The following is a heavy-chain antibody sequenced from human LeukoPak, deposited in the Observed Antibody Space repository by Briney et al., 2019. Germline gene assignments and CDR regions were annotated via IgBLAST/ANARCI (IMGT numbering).Heavy chain of an antibody. CDR2: IIPIFGTA. J-gene: IGHJ4*02. Sequence: GASVKVSCKASGGTFSSYAISWVRQAPGQGLEWMGGIIPIFGTANYAQKFQGRVTITADESTSTAYMELSSLRSEDTAVYYCARDGPLRNYDFWSGYSPTYYFDYWGQGILVTVSS. CDR3: ARDGPLRNYDFWSGYSPTYYFDY. CDR1: GGTFSSYA. D-gene: IGHD3-3*01. V-gene: IGHV1-69*13.